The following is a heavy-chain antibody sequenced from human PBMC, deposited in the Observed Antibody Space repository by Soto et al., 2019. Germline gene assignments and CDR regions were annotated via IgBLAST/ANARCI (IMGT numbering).Heavy chain of an antibody. CDR3: ARDFEDYDILTGYLYYFDY. CDR2: ISSSSSTI. D-gene: IGHD3-9*01. CDR1: GFTFSSYS. V-gene: IGHV3-48*02. J-gene: IGHJ4*02. Sequence: PGGSLRLSCAASGFTFSSYSMNWVRQAPGKGLEWVSYISSSSSTIYYADSVKGRFTISRDNAKNSLYLQMNSLRDEDTAVYYCARDFEDYDILTGYLYYFDYWGQGTLVTSPQ.